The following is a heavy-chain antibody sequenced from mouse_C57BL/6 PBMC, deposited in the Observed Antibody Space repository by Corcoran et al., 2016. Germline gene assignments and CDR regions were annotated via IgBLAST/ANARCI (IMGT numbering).Heavy chain of an antibody. J-gene: IGHJ1*03. CDR3: VRDSNWYFDV. Sequence: QIQLVQSGPELKKPGETVKISCKASGYTFTTYGLSWVKQAPEKGLKWMAWVNTYSGVPTYADDFKGRFAFSLETSASTAYLQINNLKNEDTATYFCVRDSNWYFDVWGTGTTVTVSS. V-gene: IGHV9-3*01. CDR1: GYTFTTYG. D-gene: IGHD2-5*01. CDR2: VNTYSGVP.